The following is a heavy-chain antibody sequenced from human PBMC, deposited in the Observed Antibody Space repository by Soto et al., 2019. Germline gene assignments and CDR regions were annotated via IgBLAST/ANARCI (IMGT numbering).Heavy chain of an antibody. CDR3: ARDLGGVEVPGVTRADV. J-gene: IGHJ6*02. V-gene: IGHV1-18*01. CDR2: ITAFNGNT. D-gene: IGHD2-15*01. Sequence: QVHLVQSGAEVKKPGASVKVSCKTSGYTFTNFGIIWVRQAPGQGLEWMGWITAFNGNTNYGQKFQGRVTMTTDTSTSTGYMELRNLRSDDTAVYYCARDLGGVEVPGVTRADVWGQGTTVIVSS. CDR1: GYTFTNFG.